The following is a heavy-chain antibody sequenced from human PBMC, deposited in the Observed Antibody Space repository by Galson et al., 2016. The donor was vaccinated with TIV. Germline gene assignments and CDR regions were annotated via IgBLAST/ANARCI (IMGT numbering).Heavy chain of an antibody. V-gene: IGHV1-2*02. Sequence: SVKVSCKASGYTFTGYYIHWVRQAPGQGLEWMGWINPNNGDANYGQKFQGRVTMTSDTSISTAYMELSSLRSEDTAVYYCARGTGYYDNSAYNAWGQGTLVTVSP. CDR3: ARGTGYYDNSAYNA. D-gene: IGHD3-22*01. CDR1: GYTFTGYY. J-gene: IGHJ5*02. CDR2: INPNNGDA.